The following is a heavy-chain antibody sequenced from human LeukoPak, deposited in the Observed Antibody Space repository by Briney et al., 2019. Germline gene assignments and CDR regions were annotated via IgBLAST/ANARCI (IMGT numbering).Heavy chain of an antibody. CDR1: GFTLSSNY. D-gene: IGHD2-2*01. Sequence: GGSLRLSCAASGFTLSSNYMSWVRPAPGKGLEWVSVIYSGGNTYYADSVKGRFTISRDNSKNTLYLQMNSLRAEDTAVYYCARAAYCSSTSCPDYWGQGTLVTVSS. CDR3: ARAAYCSSTSCPDY. J-gene: IGHJ4*02. CDR2: IYSGGNT. V-gene: IGHV3-66*01.